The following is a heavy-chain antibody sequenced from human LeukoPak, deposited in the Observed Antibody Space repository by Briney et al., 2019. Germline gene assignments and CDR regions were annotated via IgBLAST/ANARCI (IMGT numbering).Heavy chain of an antibody. D-gene: IGHD2-2*01. CDR2: VNPKRGNP. J-gene: IGHJ6*03. V-gene: IGHV1-8*01. CDR1: GYTFTRYD. CDR3: ARLAGYCSSTSCSYYYYYYYMDV. Sequence: ASVKVSCKASGYTFTRYDINWVRQATGQGREGMGWVNPKRGNPGYAQKFQGTVPMTRNTSISTVYMELRSLRSEDTAVYYCARLAGYCSSTSCSYYYYYYYMDVWGKGTTVTVSS.